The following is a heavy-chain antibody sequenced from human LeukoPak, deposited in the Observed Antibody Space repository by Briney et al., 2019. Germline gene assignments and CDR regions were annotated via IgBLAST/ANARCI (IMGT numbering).Heavy chain of an antibody. D-gene: IGHD3/OR15-3a*01. CDR3: ARDDFPLGNYFDY. CDR2: ISSSSSYM. CDR1: GFTFSSYS. V-gene: IGHV3-21*01. Sequence: GGSLRLSCAASGFTFSSYSMNWVRQAPGKGLEWVSSISSSSSYMYYADSVKGRFTISRDNAKNSLYLQMNSLRAEDTAVYYCARDDFPLGNYFDYWGQGTLVTVSS. J-gene: IGHJ4*02.